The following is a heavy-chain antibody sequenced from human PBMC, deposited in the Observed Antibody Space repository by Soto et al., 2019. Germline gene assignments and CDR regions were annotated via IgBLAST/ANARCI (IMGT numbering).Heavy chain of an antibody. J-gene: IGHJ5*02. V-gene: IGHV4-30-4*01. CDR2: IYNSGIT. CDR1: GGSISSGDYS. D-gene: IGHD3-3*01. CDR3: ARGVTVFGLVSRFWFDP. Sequence: SETLSLTCTVSGGSISSGDYSWRWVRQSPGKGLEWIGHIYNSGITYYNPSLKSRVVISIDTSRNQFSLRLNSLTAADRAVYFCARGVTVFGLVSRFWFDPWGQGTVVTGSS.